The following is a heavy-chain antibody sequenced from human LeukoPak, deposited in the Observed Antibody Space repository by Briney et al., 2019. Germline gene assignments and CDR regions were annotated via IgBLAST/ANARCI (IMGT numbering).Heavy chain of an antibody. CDR1: GGSISSYY. J-gene: IGHJ6*02. D-gene: IGHD1/OR15-1a*01. V-gene: IGHV4-59*12. CDR2: IYYSGST. CDR3: ARGGQTSYGMDV. Sequence: PSETLSLTCTVSGGSISSYYWSWIRQPPGKGLEWIGYIYYSGSTNYNPSLKSRVTISVDTSKNQFSLKLSSVTAADTAVYYCARGGQTSYGMDVWGQGTTVTVSS.